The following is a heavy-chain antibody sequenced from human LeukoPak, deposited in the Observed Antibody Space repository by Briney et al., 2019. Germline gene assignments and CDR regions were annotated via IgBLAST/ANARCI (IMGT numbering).Heavy chain of an antibody. J-gene: IGHJ6*02. CDR3: ARTYLLRFSMDV. CDR1: GYTFAGYY. V-gene: IGHV1-2*02. Sequence: ASVKVSCKASGYTFAGYYMHWVRQAPGQGLEWMGWINPNSGGTNYAQKFQGRVTMTRDTSISTAYMELSRLRSDDTAVYYCARTYLLRFSMDVWGQGTTVTVSS. D-gene: IGHD3-3*01. CDR2: INPNSGGT.